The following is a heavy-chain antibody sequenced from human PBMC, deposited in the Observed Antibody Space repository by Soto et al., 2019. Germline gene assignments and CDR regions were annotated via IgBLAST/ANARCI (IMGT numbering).Heavy chain of an antibody. V-gene: IGHV3-23*01. CDR3: ARDCSGGSCYSPNRIMDV. CDR2: ISGSGGST. CDR1: GFTFSSYA. Sequence: GGSLRLSCAASGFTFSSYAMSWVRQAPGKGLEWVSAISGSGGSTYYADSVKGRFTISRDNSKNTLYLQMNSLRAEDTAVYYCARDCSGGSCYSPNRIMDVWGQGTTVTVSS. D-gene: IGHD2-15*01. J-gene: IGHJ6*02.